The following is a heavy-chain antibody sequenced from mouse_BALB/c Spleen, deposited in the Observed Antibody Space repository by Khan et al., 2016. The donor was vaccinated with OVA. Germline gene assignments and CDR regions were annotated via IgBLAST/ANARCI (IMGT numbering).Heavy chain of an antibody. Sequence: EVELVESGGDLVKPGGSLKLSCAVSGFTFSTYAMSWVRQTPDKRLEWVATISTSGDYIYYPDSVKGRFTISRDNVKNTLYLQMSSLRSEDTAMYYCARHNYGPFAYWGQGTLVTVSA. J-gene: IGHJ3*01. CDR1: GFTFSTYA. CDR3: ARHNYGPFAY. V-gene: IGHV5-6*01. CDR2: ISTSGDYI. D-gene: IGHD1-1*01.